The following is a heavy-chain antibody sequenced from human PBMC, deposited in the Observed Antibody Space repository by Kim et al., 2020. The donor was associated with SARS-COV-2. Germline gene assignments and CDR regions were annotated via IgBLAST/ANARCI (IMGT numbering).Heavy chain of an antibody. Sequence: GGSLRLSCAASGFTFSSYSMNWVRQGAGKGLVWVSQINSDGSSTNYADSVRGRFTMSRDNAKNTLYLQMNSLRAEDTAVYYCVRAGITMLRGSHYSYGMDVWGQGTTVTVSS. J-gene: IGHJ6*02. CDR2: INSDGSST. CDR3: VRAGITMLRGSHYSYGMDV. V-gene: IGHV3-74*01. D-gene: IGHD3-10*01. CDR1: GFTFSSYS.